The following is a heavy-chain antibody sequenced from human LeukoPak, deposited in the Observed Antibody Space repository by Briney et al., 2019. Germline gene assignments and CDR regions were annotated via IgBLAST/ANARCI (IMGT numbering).Heavy chain of an antibody. J-gene: IGHJ4*02. Sequence: ASVKVSCKASGYTFTGYYMHWVRQAPGQGLEWMGWINPNSGGTNYAQKFQGRVTMTRDTSISTACMELSRLRSDDTAVYYCARDVGGATSMIDYWGQGTLVTVSS. D-gene: IGHD1-26*01. CDR2: INPNSGGT. V-gene: IGHV1-2*02. CDR3: ARDVGGATSMIDY. CDR1: GYTFTGYY.